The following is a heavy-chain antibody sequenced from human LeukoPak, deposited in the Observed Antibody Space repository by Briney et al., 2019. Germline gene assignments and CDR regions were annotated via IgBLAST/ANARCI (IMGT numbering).Heavy chain of an antibody. Sequence: SETLSLTCTVSGGSISSYYWSWIRQPPGKGLEWIGYIYYSGSTNYNPSLKSRVTISVDTSKNQFSLKLSSVTAADTAVYYCARRMGQPGPVNYFDYWGQGALVTVSS. V-gene: IGHV4-59*01. D-gene: IGHD4-17*01. J-gene: IGHJ4*02. CDR3: ARRMGQPGPVNYFDY. CDR2: IYYSGST. CDR1: GGSISSYY.